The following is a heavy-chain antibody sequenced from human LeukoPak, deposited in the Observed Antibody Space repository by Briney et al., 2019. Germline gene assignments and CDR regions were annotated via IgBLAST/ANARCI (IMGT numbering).Heavy chain of an antibody. D-gene: IGHD3-10*01. CDR1: GYTFTGYY. CDR3: ARSNYYGSGSYRTPPRLYNWFDP. CDR2: INPNRGGT. V-gene: IGHV1-2*02. Sequence: ASVKVSCKASGYTFTGYYMHWVRQAPGQGLEWMGWINPNRGGTNYAQKFQGRVTMTRDTSISTAYMELSRLRSDDTAVYYCARSNYYGSGSYRTPPRLYNWFDPWGQGTLVTVSS. J-gene: IGHJ5*02.